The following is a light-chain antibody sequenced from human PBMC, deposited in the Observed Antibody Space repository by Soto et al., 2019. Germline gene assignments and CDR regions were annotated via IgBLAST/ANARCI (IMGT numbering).Light chain of an antibody. CDR3: MQGPHWPKT. V-gene: IGKV2-30*01. CDR2: KVS. Sequence: DVVMTQSPLSLPVTLGQPAPISCTSSQSLAYSDGSTCMSWFQQRPGQSPRRLIYKVSNRDSGVPDRFSDSGSGTDFTLKISRVGAENVGVYHCMQGPHWPKTFGQGTKVEV. CDR1: QSLAYSDGSTC. J-gene: IGKJ1*01.